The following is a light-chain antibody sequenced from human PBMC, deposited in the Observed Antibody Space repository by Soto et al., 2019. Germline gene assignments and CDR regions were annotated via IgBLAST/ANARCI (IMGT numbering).Light chain of an antibody. CDR2: GAS. CDR3: QQYGSART. CDR1: QSVSSSY. Sequence: EIALTQSPGTLSLSPGERATLSFRASQSVSSSYLAWYQQQPGQAPRLLTYGASSRATGIPDRFSGSGSGTDVILTISRLEPEDFAVYYCQQYGSARTFGQGTKVEI. J-gene: IGKJ1*01. V-gene: IGKV3-20*01.